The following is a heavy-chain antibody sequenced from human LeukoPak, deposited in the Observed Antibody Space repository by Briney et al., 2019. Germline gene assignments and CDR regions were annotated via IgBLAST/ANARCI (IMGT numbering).Heavy chain of an antibody. D-gene: IGHD5-24*01. Sequence: GESLKISCKGSGYSFPNYWIGWVRQMPGQGLEWMGIIYPADSDTRYSPAFQGQVTISADKSINTAYLQWTSLKASDTAIYYCARRKGDGYNPPFDYWGQGTLVTVSS. CDR1: GYSFPNYW. V-gene: IGHV5-51*01. CDR2: IYPADSDT. J-gene: IGHJ4*02. CDR3: ARRKGDGYNPPFDY.